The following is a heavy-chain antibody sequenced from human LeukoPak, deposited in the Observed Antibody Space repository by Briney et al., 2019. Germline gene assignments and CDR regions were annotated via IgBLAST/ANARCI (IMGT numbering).Heavy chain of an antibody. CDR3: AKAVGGYSFDY. V-gene: IGHV3-23*01. Sequence: GGSLRFSCAVSGFTFSNYGMSWVRQAPGRGLEWVSAISGSGGGTYYADSVKGRFTISRDNAKNTLHLQMNSLRAEDTAVYYCAKAVGGYSFDYWGQGTLVTVSS. CDR1: GFTFSNYG. J-gene: IGHJ4*02. D-gene: IGHD1-26*01. CDR2: ISGSGGGT.